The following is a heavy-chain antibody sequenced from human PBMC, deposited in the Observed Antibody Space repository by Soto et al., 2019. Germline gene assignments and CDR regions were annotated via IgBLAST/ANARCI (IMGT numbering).Heavy chain of an antibody. J-gene: IGHJ6*02. CDR3: ARDGPYYYASRMDV. V-gene: IGHV3-53*04. CDR1: GIPVSSNY. CDR2: LHSGSDT. Sequence: EVQLVESGGGLVQPGGSLRLSCAASGIPVSSNYMTWVRQAPGKGLEWVSVLHSGSDTYYANSVKGRFTISRHDSTNTLFLQMNSLTPEDTAVYYCARDGPYYYASRMDVWGQGTTVTVSS. D-gene: IGHD3-10*01.